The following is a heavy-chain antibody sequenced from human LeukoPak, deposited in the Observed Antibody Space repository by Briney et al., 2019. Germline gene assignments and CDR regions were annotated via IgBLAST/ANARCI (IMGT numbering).Heavy chain of an antibody. J-gene: IGHJ4*02. Sequence: ASVKVSCKASGYTFTSYCMHWVRQAPGQGLEWMGIINPSGGSTSYAQKFQGRVTMTRDTSTSTVYMELSRLRSDDTAVYYCARGPLATRPPTKFDYWGQGTLVTVSS. CDR2: INPSGGST. CDR1: GYTFTSYC. D-gene: IGHD6-6*01. V-gene: IGHV1-46*01. CDR3: ARGPLATRPPTKFDY.